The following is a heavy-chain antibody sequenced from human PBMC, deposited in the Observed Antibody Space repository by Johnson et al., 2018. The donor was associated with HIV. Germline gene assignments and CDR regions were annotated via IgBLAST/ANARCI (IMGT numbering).Heavy chain of an antibody. Sequence: VQLVESGGGLVKPGGSLRLSCAASGFTVSTNYMSWVRQAPGKGLEWASIIYSGGSTYYADSVKGRFTISSDNSKYTLYLQMNSLRAEDTALYYCARDMRWSKAFDIWGQGTVVTVSS. CDR2: IYSGGST. J-gene: IGHJ3*02. D-gene: IGHD3-3*01. V-gene: IGHV3-53*01. CDR1: GFTVSTNY. CDR3: ARDMRWSKAFDI.